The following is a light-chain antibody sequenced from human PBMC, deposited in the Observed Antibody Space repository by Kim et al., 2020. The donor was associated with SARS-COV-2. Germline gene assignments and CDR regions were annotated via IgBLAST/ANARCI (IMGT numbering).Light chain of an antibody. J-gene: IGLJ2*01. V-gene: IGLV1-47*01. Sequence: GQRVTISCSGSSSNIGRNYVYWYHQIPGTAPKRLIYKDNQRPSGVPDRFSGSKSGTSASLAISGPRSEDEADYYCAAWDGSLSGLVFGGGTQLTVL. CDR1: SSNIGRNY. CDR2: KDN. CDR3: AAWDGSLSGLV.